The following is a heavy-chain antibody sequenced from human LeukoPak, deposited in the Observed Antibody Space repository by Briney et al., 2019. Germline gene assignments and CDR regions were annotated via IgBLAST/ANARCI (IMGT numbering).Heavy chain of an antibody. CDR1: GYTFTDYY. CDR2: VDPEDGET. Sequence: ASVKISCKVSGYTFTDYYMHWVQQAPGKGLEWMGLVDPEDGETIYAEKFQGRVTITADTSTGTAYMELSSLRSEDTAVYYCATDRPSDSSGYNCWGQGTLVTVSS. D-gene: IGHD3-22*01. CDR3: ATDRPSDSSGYNC. V-gene: IGHV1-69-2*01. J-gene: IGHJ4*02.